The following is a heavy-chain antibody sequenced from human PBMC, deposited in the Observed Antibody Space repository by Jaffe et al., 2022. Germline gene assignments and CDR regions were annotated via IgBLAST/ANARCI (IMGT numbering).Heavy chain of an antibody. V-gene: IGHV4-4*02. CDR3: ARMGIAVAGTPRTGWFDP. Sequence: QVQLQESGPGLVKPSGTLSLTCAVSGGSISSSNWWSWVRQPPGKGLEWIGEIYHSGSTNYNPSLKSRVTISVDKSKNQFSLKLSSVTAADTAVYYCARMGIAVAGTPRTGWFDPWGQGTLVTVSS. CDR1: GGSISSSNW. J-gene: IGHJ5*02. D-gene: IGHD6-19*01. CDR2: IYHSGST.